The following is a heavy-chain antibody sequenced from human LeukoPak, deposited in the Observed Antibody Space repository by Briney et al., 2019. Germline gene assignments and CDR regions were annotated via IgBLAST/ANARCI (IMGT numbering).Heavy chain of an antibody. J-gene: IGHJ4*02. CDR1: GFTFSSYG. CDR2: ISGSGGST. V-gene: IGHV3-23*01. Sequence: GGSLRLSCAASGFTFSSYGMSWVRQAPGKGLEWVSAISGSGGSTYYADSVKGRFTISRDNPKNTLYLQMNSLRAEDTAVYYCAKDVSGSGSGVYFDYWGQGTLVTVSS. D-gene: IGHD3-22*01. CDR3: AKDVSGSGSGVYFDY.